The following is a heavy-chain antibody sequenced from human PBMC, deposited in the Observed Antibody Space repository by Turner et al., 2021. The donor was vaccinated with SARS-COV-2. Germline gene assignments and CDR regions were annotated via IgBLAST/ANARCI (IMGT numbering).Heavy chain of an antibody. D-gene: IGHD1-26*01. V-gene: IGHV3-30*04. CDR3: ARVRGGSYFGYFDY. CDR2: ISYDGSNK. J-gene: IGHJ4*02. CDR1: GFTFSSNA. Sequence: QVHLVESGGGVVQPGRPLSLSCAASGFTFSSNAMVWVRQAAGKGLEWVAVISYDGSNKYYADSVKGRFTISRDNSKNTLYLQMNSLRAEDTAVYYCARVRGGSYFGYFDYWGQGTLVTVSS.